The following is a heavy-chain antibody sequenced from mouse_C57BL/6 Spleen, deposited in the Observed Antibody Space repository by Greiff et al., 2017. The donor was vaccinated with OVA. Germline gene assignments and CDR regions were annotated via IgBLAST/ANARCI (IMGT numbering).Heavy chain of an antibody. CDR2: IRSKSSNYAT. Sequence: EVQVVESGGGLVQPKGSLKLSCAASGFTFNTYAMHWVRQAPGKGLEWVARIRSKSSNYATYYADSVKDRFTISRDDAQSMLYLQMNNLKTEDAAMYYCVTDGGYVDVWGTGTTVTVSS. CDR3: VTDGGYVDV. J-gene: IGHJ1*03. V-gene: IGHV10-3*01. CDR1: GFTFNTYA.